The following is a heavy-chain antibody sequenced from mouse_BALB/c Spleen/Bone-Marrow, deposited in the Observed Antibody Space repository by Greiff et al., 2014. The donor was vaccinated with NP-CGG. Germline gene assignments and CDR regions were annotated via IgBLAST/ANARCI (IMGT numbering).Heavy chain of an antibody. CDR1: GFTFTDYY. Sequence: EVQLEESGGGLVQPGGSLRLSCATSGFTFTDYYMSWVRQPPGKGLEWMGFIRNKASGYTTDYNESVKARFTISRDNSHSIIYLQLNTLRAEDSAAYYCARKYEYFDVWGAGTTVTVSS. J-gene: IGHJ1*01. V-gene: IGHV7-3*02. CDR3: ARKYEYFDV. D-gene: IGHD2-3*01. CDR2: IRNKASGYTT.